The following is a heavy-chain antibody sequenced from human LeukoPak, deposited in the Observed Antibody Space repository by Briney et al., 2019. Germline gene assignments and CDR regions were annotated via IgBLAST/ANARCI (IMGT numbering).Heavy chain of an antibody. V-gene: IGHV1-8*01. Sequence: ASVKVSCKASGCTFTSYDINWVRQATGQGLEWMGWMNPNSGNTGYAQKFQGRVTMTGNTSISTAYMELSSLRSEDTAVYYCAADLYSSSSSYYYYMDVWGKGTTVTVSS. CDR1: GCTFTSYD. CDR2: MNPNSGNT. D-gene: IGHD6-6*01. CDR3: AADLYSSSSSYYYYMDV. J-gene: IGHJ6*03.